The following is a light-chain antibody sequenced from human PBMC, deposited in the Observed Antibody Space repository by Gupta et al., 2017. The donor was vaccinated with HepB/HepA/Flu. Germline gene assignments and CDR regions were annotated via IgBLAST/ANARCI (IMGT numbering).Light chain of an antibody. CDR1: SGHSRDT. Sequence: QLVLTHSPSASASLGASVKLTCTLSSGHSRDTIAWHQQQPEKGPRYLMRLNSDGSHTTGDAIRVRFAASGSGAARDLTIARLQDEADDDYYCQTGGAGIPVFGGGTKLTVL. J-gene: IGLJ3*02. CDR3: QTGGAGIPV. V-gene: IGLV4-69*01. CDR2: LNSDGSH.